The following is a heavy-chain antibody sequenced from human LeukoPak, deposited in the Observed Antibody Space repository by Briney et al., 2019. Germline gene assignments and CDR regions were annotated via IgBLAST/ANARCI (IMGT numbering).Heavy chain of an antibody. CDR3: ARDRSGGSLDY. D-gene: IGHD3-16*01. V-gene: IGHV3-30*03. J-gene: IGHJ4*02. Sequence: PGRSLRLSCAASGFTFSSYGMHWVRQAPGKGLEWVAVISYDGSNKYYADSVKGRFTISRDNARNSLYLQMNSLRAEDTAVYYCARDRSGGSLDYWGQGTLVTVSS. CDR1: GFTFSSYG. CDR2: ISYDGSNK.